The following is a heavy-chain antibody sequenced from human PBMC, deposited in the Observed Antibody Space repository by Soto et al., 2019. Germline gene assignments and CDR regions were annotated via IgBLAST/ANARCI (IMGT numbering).Heavy chain of an antibody. J-gene: IGHJ6*02. D-gene: IGHD3-10*01. CDR2: ISYDGSNK. CDR1: GFTFSSYG. Sequence: PGWSLRLSCAASGFTFSSYGMHWVRQAPGKGLEWVAVISYDGSNKYYADSVKGRFTISRDNSKNTLYLQMNSLRAEDTAVYYCAKDLENYYGAGSDYTYSYYGMDGWGQGTKVTVSS. CDR3: AKDLENYYGAGSDYTYSYYGMDG. V-gene: IGHV3-30*18.